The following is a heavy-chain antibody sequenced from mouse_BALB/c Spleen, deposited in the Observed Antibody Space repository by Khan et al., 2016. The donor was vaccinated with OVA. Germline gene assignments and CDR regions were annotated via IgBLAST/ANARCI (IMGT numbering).Heavy chain of an antibody. CDR1: GFSLTNYG. D-gene: IGHD2-10*01. V-gene: IGHV2-6-1*01. J-gene: IGHJ4*01. Sequence: QVQLKESGPGLAAPSQSLSITCTISGFSLTNYGVHWVRQPPGRGLEWLVVIWRDGTTTYNSALKSRLTINKDNSQSQVFLKMNRLHTDDTGIYFCARQPYYHYNIMDYWGQGTSVTVSS. CDR2: IWRDGTT. CDR3: ARQPYYHYNIMDY.